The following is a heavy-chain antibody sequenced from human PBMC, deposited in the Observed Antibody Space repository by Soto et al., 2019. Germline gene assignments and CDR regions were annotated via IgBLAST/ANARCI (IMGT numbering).Heavy chain of an antibody. J-gene: IGHJ5*02. Sequence: QVQLQQWGAGLLNPSETLSLTCAVYGGSFSGYYWSWIRRPPGKGLAWIGEINHSGSTNYNPSLKSRVTISVDTSKNQFSLKLSSVTAADTAVYYCARSGHYDVWSGPRRGFWFDPWGQGTLVTVSS. V-gene: IGHV4-34*01. CDR3: ARSGHYDVWSGPRRGFWFDP. CDR2: INHSGST. D-gene: IGHD3-3*01. CDR1: GGSFSGYY.